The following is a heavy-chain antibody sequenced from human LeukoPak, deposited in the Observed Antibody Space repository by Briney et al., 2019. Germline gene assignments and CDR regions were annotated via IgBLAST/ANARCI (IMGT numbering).Heavy chain of an antibody. D-gene: IGHD5-18*01. CDR1: GFTFSSYG. CDR3: AKGGLTAMAPKGAFDI. CDR2: IRYDGSNK. Sequence: PGRSLRLSCAASGFTFSSYGMHWVRQAPGKGLEWVAFIRYDGSNKYYADSVKGRFTISRDNSKNTLYLQMNSLRAEDTAVYYCAKGGLTAMAPKGAFDIWGQGTMVTVSS. V-gene: IGHV3-30*02. J-gene: IGHJ3*02.